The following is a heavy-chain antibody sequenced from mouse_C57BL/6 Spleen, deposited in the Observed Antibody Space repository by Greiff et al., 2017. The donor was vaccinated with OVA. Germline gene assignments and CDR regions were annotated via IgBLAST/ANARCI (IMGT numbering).Heavy chain of an antibody. CDR2: INPGSGGT. CDR3: ARDDGYLYYFDY. J-gene: IGHJ2*01. V-gene: IGHV1-54*01. CDR1: GYAFTNYL. D-gene: IGHD2-3*01. Sequence: VQLVESGAELVRPGTSVKVSCKASGYAFTNYLIEWVKQRPGQGLEWIGVINPGSGGTNYNEKFKGKATLTADKSSSTAYMQLSSLTSEDSAVYFCARDDGYLYYFDYWGQGTTLTVSS.